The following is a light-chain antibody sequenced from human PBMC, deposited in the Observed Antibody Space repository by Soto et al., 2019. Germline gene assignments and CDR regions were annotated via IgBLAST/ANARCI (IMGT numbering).Light chain of an antibody. CDR2: TAS. V-gene: IGKV1-27*01. CDR3: QKYYGAPYT. Sequence: DIQMTQSPSSLSASVGDRVTITCRASQGISHFLAWYQQKPGTVPKLLIYTASTLQSGVPSRFSGSGSGTDFTLTISSLQPEDVATYYCQKYYGAPYTFGQGTKLEIK. J-gene: IGKJ2*01. CDR1: QGISHF.